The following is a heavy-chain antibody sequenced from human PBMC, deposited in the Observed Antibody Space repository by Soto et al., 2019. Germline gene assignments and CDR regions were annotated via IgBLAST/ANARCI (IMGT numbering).Heavy chain of an antibody. Sequence: QVQLVESGGGLVKPGGSLRLSCAASGFTFSDYYMSWIRQAPGKGLEWVSGINWNSGSIGYADSVKGRFTISRDNAKNSLYLQMNSLRTEDTALYYCAKGYNYDRSGNPDYWGQGTLVTVSS. CDR3: AKGYNYDRSGNPDY. J-gene: IGHJ4*02. CDR2: INWNSGSI. V-gene: IGHV3-11*01. D-gene: IGHD3-22*01. CDR1: GFTFSDYY.